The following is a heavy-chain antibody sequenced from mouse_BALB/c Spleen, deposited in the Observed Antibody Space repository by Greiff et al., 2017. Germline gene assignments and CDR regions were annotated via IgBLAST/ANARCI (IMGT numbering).Heavy chain of an antibody. CDR2: IWGDGST. Sequence: QVQLKESGPGLVAPSQSLSITCTVSGFSLTGYGVNWVRQPPGKGLEWLGMIWGDGSTDYNSALKSRLSISKDNSKSQVFLKMNSLQTDGTARYYCARDPPSYYYAMDYWGQGTSVTVSS. V-gene: IGHV2-6-7*01. CDR3: ARDPPSYYYAMDY. CDR1: GFSLTGYG. J-gene: IGHJ4*01.